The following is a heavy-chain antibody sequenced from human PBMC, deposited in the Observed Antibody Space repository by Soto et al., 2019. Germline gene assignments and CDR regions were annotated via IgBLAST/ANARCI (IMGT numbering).Heavy chain of an antibody. CDR3: SRSLDS. J-gene: IGHJ4*02. CDR2: INQDGSEK. V-gene: IGHV3-7*01. CDR1: GFTFSTYL. Sequence: GGSLRLSCASSGFTFSTYLMDWVRQTPGKGLEWVANINQDGSEKNYVDSVKGRFTIYRDNAKNSLYLQMRSLTAEDSALDDCSRSLDSWGQRTPVTVAS.